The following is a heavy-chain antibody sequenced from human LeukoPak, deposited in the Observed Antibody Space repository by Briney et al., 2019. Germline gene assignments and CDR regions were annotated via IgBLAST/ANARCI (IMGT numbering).Heavy chain of an antibody. V-gene: IGHV4-61*01. Sequence: PPETLSLTCTVSGGSVSSGSYYWSWIRQPPGKGLEWIGYIYYSGSTNYNPSLKSRVTISVDTSKNQFSLKLSSVTAADTAVYYCARWGHDNSGYHFDYWGQGTLVTVSS. J-gene: IGHJ4*02. CDR3: ARWGHDNSGYHFDY. CDR1: GGSVSSGSYY. CDR2: IYYSGST. D-gene: IGHD3-22*01.